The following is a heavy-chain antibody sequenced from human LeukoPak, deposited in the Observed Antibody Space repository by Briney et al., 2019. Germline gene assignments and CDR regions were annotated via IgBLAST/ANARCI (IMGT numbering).Heavy chain of an antibody. Sequence: SETLFLTCTVSGGSISSSSYYWGWIRQPPGKGLEWIGSIYYSGSTYYNPSLKSRVTISVDTSKNQFSLKLSSVTAADTAMYYCASSGYYDSSGYNWGQGTLVTVSS. V-gene: IGHV4-39*07. D-gene: IGHD3-22*01. J-gene: IGHJ4*02. CDR1: GGSISSSSYY. CDR2: IYYSGST. CDR3: ASSGYYDSSGYN.